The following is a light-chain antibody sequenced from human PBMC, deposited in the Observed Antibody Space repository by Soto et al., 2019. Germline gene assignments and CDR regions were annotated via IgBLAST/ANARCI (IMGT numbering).Light chain of an antibody. CDR2: GAF. Sequence: EIVWTHSPATLSLAPGERATLSCRASQSVSSTLAWYPQKPGQAPRLIIHGAFTRATGIPARFSGSGSGTEFTLPISSLQSEDFAVYYCQQYNNWKWTFGEGTKVDIK. J-gene: IGKJ1*01. CDR1: QSVSST. V-gene: IGKV3-15*01. CDR3: QQYNNWKWT.